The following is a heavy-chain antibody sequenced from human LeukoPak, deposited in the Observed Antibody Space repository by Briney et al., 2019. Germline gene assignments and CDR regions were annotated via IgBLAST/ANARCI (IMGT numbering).Heavy chain of an antibody. J-gene: IGHJ4*02. CDR1: GFTFSSYS. CDR3: ARGNVAAAGIHY. Sequence: GGSLRLSCAASGFTFSSYSMNWVRQAPGKGLVWVSRINGDGSSTSYVDSVMGRFTISRDNAKNTLYLQMNSVRAEDTAVYYCARGNVAAAGIHYWGQGTLVIVSS. D-gene: IGHD6-13*01. CDR2: INGDGSST. V-gene: IGHV3-74*01.